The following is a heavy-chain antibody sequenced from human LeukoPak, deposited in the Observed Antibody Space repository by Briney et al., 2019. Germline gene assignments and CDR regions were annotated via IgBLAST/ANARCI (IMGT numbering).Heavy chain of an antibody. CDR2: INHSGST. V-gene: IGHV4-34*01. J-gene: IGHJ5*02. Sequence: PSETLSLTCAVYGGSFSGYYGSWIRQPPGKGLEWIGEINHSGSTNYNPSLKSRVTISVDTSKNQFSLKLSSVTAADTAVYYCARGRGDIVATTNWFDPWGQGTLVTVSS. D-gene: IGHD5-12*01. CDR3: ARGRGDIVATTNWFDP. CDR1: GGSFSGYY.